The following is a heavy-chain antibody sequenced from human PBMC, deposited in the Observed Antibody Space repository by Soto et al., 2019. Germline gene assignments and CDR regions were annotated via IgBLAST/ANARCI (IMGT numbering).Heavy chain of an antibody. CDR3: ARSLRGVIIDFDS. V-gene: IGHV3-23*01. CDR1: GFTFSSNA. J-gene: IGHJ4*02. Sequence: EVQLLESGGGLVQPGGSLRLSCAASGFTFSSNAMSWVRQAPGTGLECVSAISGTTDNTYYADSVKGRFTVSRDNSKNTLYLQMNSLRAEDTALYYCARSLRGVIIDFDSWGQGTLVTVSS. D-gene: IGHD3-10*01. CDR2: ISGTTDNT.